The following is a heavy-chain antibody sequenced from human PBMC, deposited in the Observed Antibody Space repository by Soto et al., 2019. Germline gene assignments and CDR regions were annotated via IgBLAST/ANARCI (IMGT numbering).Heavy chain of an antibody. V-gene: IGHV1-8*01. CDR2: VNPNSGNT. D-gene: IGHD2-2*01. CDR3: ARGSRRHVVPRIWYYYYMDV. CDR1: GYTFTSYD. Sequence: ASVKVSCKASGYTFTSYDINWVRQATGQGLEWMGWVNPNSGNTGYAQKFQGRVTMTRNTSISTAYMELSSLRSEDTAVYYCARGSRRHVVPRIWYYYYMDVWGKGTTVTVSS. J-gene: IGHJ6*03.